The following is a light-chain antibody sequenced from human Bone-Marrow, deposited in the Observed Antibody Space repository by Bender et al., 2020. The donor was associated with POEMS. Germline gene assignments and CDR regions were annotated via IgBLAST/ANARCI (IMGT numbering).Light chain of an antibody. CDR3: SSFTSSSAHVL. Sequence: QSVLTQPPSASGTPGQKITISCSGSGSNIGGYPVNWYQQLPGTAPRLLIYTNNERPSGVPDRFSGSKSGNTASLTISGLQAEDEAEYWCSSFTSSSAHVLFGGGTKLTVL. CDR2: TNN. CDR1: GSNIGGYP. V-gene: IGLV1-44*01. J-gene: IGLJ2*01.